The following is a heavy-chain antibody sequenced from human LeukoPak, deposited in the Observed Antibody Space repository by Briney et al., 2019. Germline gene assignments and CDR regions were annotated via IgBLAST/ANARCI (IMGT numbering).Heavy chain of an antibody. CDR2: IYSGGYT. V-gene: IGHV3-53*01. CDR3: ARAGAFDI. J-gene: IGHJ3*02. CDR1: GFTVSSND. Sequence: GGSLRLSCAASGFTVSSNDMNWVRQAPGKGLEWVSVIYSGGYTYSADSVKGRFTISRDSSKNTLYLQMNSLRAEDTAVYYCARAGAFDIWGQGTMVTVSS.